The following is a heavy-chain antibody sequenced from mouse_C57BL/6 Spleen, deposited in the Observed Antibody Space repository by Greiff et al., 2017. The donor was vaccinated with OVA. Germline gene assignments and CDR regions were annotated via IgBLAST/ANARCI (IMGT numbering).Heavy chain of an antibody. CDR2: IDPSDSYT. CDR3: ARSSKITASMDD. J-gene: IGHJ4*01. V-gene: IGHV1-59*01. Sequence: QVQLQQPGAELVRPGTSVKLSCKASGYTFTSYWMHWVKQRPGQGLEWIGVIDPSDSYTNYNQKFKGKATLTVDTSSSTAYMQLSSLTSEDSAVYYCARSSKITASMDDWGQGTSVTVSS. CDR1: GYTFTSYW. D-gene: IGHD1-1*01.